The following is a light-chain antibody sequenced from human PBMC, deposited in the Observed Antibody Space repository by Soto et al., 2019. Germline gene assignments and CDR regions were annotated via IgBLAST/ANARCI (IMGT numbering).Light chain of an antibody. CDR1: PAINIY. J-gene: IGKJ3*01. Sequence: DLQMTQSPSSLSASVGDRVTITCQASPAINIYLNWYQQKPGKAPNLLIYEASNLEKGVPSRFSGGGSWTHFTLTINSLQPEDIATYYCQQYDNLPVTFGPGTKLDL. CDR3: QQYDNLPVT. V-gene: IGKV1-33*01. CDR2: EAS.